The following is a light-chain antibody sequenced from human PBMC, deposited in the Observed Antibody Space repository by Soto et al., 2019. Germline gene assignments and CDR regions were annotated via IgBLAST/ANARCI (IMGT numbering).Light chain of an antibody. Sequence: QSVLTQPPSASGSPGQSVTISCTGTSSDVGGYNYVSWYQQHPGKAPKLMIYEVFKRPSGVPDRFSGSTSGNTASLTVSGLQAEDEADYYCSSYAGSNNFDVFGTGTKVTVL. CDR2: EVF. V-gene: IGLV2-8*01. CDR1: SSDVGGYNY. CDR3: SSYAGSNNFDV. J-gene: IGLJ1*01.